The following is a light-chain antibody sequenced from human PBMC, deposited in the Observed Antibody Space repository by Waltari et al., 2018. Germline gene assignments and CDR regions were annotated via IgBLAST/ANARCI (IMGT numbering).Light chain of an antibody. CDR1: GSNTGAGSD. J-gene: IGLJ3*02. CDR2: GST. V-gene: IGLV1-40*01. Sequence: QSALTQPPSVSGAPRQSVTIPRPGSGSNTGAGSDVHWYQQLPRAAPKLLMDGSTSRPLGVPARFFGSTSGTSASLAITGLQAEDEADYYCQSYDTSLSVVFGGGTKLTVL. CDR3: QSYDTSLSVV.